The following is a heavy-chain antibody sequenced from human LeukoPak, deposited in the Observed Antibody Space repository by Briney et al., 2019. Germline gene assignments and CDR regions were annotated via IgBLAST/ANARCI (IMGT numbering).Heavy chain of an antibody. CDR2: ICSTSRCI. J-gene: IGHJ5*02. D-gene: IGHD5-18*01. Sequence: PGGSLRLSCAASGSTFSSYSMNWVRQAPGKGLEWVSSICSTSRCIFYADSVKGRFTISRDNSKNTLYLQMSSLGVEDTAVYYCARVGYSYGYIRSWGQGTLVTVSS. V-gene: IGHV3-21*04. CDR3: ARVGYSYGYIRS. CDR1: GSTFSSYS.